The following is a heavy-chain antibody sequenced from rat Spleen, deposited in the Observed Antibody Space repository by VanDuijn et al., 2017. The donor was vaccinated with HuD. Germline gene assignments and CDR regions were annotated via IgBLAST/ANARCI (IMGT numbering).Heavy chain of an antibody. CDR1: EFSLTGNN. CDR3: VREADSPGITFDY. V-gene: IGHV2-63*01. D-gene: IGHD1-4*01. CDR2: MRYDGDT. J-gene: IGHJ2*01. Sequence: QVQLKESGPGLVQPSQTLSLTCTVSEFSLTGNNIHWVRQPPGKGLEWMGRMRYDGDTSYNSALKSRLSISRDTSKNQVFLEMNSLQTEDTATYYCVREADSPGITFDYWGQGVMVTVSS.